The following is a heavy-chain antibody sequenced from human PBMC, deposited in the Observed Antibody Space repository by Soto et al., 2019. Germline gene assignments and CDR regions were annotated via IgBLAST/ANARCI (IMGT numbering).Heavy chain of an antibody. V-gene: IGHV3-15*06. CDR1: GFSFPNAW. CDR3: TPGRFGSNEWSFDY. J-gene: IGHJ4*02. D-gene: IGHD2-8*01. CDR2: ITNKENGEAT. Sequence: EVQLVESGGGLVEPGGSLRLSCAASGFSFPNAWMTWVRQAPGKGLAWVGRITNKENGEATKYAAPGKGRFTISGDDSENILYLQMDSLQTEDTAVYYCTPGRFGSNEWSFDYWGQGTLVTVSS.